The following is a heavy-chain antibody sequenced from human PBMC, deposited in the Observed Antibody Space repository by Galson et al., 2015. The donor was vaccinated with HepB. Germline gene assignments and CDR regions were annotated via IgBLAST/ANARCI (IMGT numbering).Heavy chain of an antibody. V-gene: IGHV3-30-3*01. J-gene: IGHJ4*02. D-gene: IGHD3-10*01. CDR1: GFTFSSYA. Sequence: SLRLSCAASGFTFSSYAMHWVRQAPGKGLEWVAVISYDGSNKYYADSVKGRFTISRDNSKNTLYLQMNSLRAEDTAVYYCARGGTYGYYFDYWGQGTLVTVSS. CDR2: ISYDGSNK. CDR3: ARGGTYGYYFDY.